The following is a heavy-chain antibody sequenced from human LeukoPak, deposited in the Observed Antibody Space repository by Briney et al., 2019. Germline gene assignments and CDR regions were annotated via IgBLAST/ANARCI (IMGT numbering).Heavy chain of an antibody. CDR2: FYHSGST. D-gene: IGHD2-2*01. V-gene: IGHV4-4*02. Sequence: PSGTLSLTCAVSGGSLSSSNWWSWVRQPPAKGLEWIGEFYHSGSTNYNPSLKSRVTISVDKSKNQFSLKLSSVTAADTAVYYCARELRVVPAATNWFDPWGQGTLVTVSS. J-gene: IGHJ5*02. CDR3: ARELRVVPAATNWFDP. CDR1: GGSLSSSNW.